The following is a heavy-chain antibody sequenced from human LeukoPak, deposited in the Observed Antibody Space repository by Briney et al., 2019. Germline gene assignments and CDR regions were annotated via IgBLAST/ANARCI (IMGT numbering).Heavy chain of an antibody. D-gene: IGHD3-22*01. CDR1: GGTFSSYA. CDR3: ARDSSGYYYDRYSYYGMDV. Sequence: ASVKVSCKASGGTFSSYAISWVRQAPGQGLEWMGGIIPIFGTANYAQKFRGRVTITADESTSTAYMELSSLRSEDTAVYYCARDSSGYYYDRYSYYGMDVWGQGTTVTVSS. CDR2: IIPIFGTA. J-gene: IGHJ6*02. V-gene: IGHV1-69*01.